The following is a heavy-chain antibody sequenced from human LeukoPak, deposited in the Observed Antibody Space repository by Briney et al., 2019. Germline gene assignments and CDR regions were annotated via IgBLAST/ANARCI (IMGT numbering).Heavy chain of an antibody. CDR3: AGHGGRGYTFDY. Sequence: GESLRIPCKGSGSTFTSNWISWVRQMPGKGLEWMGRIDPSDSYTNYSPSFQGHVTISADKSINTAYLQWSSLKASDTAMYYCAGHGGRGYTFDYWGQGTLVTVSS. V-gene: IGHV5-10-1*01. CDR2: IDPSDSYT. J-gene: IGHJ4*02. CDR1: GSTFTSNW. D-gene: IGHD5-18*01.